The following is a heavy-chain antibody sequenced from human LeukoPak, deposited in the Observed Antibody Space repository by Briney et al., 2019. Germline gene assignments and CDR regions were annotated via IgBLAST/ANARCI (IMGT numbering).Heavy chain of an antibody. V-gene: IGHV3-48*01. J-gene: IGHJ4*02. CDR1: GFSFSNYC. CDR3: ARDDY. Sequence: GGSLRLSCAGSGFSFSNYCMNWVRQAPGKGPEWVSYISSSGTTIYYAKSVKGRFTISRDNAKNSLYLQMNSLRAEDTAVYYCARDDYWGQGTLVTVSS. CDR2: ISSSGTTI.